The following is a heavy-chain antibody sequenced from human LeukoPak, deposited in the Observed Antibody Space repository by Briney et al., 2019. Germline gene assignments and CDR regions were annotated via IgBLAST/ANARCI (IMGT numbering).Heavy chain of an antibody. D-gene: IGHD2/OR15-2a*01. CDR1: GDSISNSY. CDR2: IYYSGST. J-gene: IGHJ4*02. CDR3: ARFYRRDYFDY. V-gene: IGHV4-59*01. Sequence: PSETLSLTCTVSGDSISNSYWSWLRQPPGKGLEWIAYIYYSGSTNYNPSLKSRVTISIDTSKNQFSLRLSSVTAADTAMYYCARFYRRDYFDYWGQGTLVTVSS.